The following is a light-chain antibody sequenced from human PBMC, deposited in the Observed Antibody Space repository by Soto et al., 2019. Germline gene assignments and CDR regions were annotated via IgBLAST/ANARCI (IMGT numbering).Light chain of an antibody. V-gene: IGKV2-28*01. CDR1: QSLLHRNGYNY. Sequence: DIVMTQSPLSLPVTPGEPASISCRSSQSLLHRNGYNYLDWYLQKPGQSPQLLIYLGSNRASGVPDRFSGSASGTDFTLKISRVEAEDVGVYYCMQALQTPLTFGGGTKVEIK. CDR3: MQALQTPLT. J-gene: IGKJ4*01. CDR2: LGS.